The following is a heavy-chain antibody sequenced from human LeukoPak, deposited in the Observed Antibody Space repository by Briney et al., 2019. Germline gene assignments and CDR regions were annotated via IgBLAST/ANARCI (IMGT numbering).Heavy chain of an antibody. CDR1: GFTFSSYA. V-gene: IGHV3-30*04. D-gene: IGHD2-21*01. J-gene: IGHJ4*02. Sequence: PGGSLRLSCAASGFTFSSYAMHWVRQAPGKGLEWVAVISYDGSNKYYADSVKGRFTISRDNSKNTLYLQMNSLRAEDTAVYYCAIDRLGEPREYYFDYWGQGTLVTVSS. CDR3: AIDRLGEPREYYFDY. CDR2: ISYDGSNK.